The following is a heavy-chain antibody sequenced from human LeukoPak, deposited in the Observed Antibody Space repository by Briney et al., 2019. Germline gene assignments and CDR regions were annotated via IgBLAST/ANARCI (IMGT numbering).Heavy chain of an antibody. Sequence: QTGGSLRLSCAASGFTFSNYAMHWVRQAPGKGLEWVAVISYDGKKKFYADSVQGRFTISRDNSKNSVYLQMKSLRAEDAALYYCVREDDLGEHPVFDYWGQGALVTVSS. V-gene: IGHV3-30*04. CDR1: GFTFSNYA. CDR2: ISYDGKKK. D-gene: IGHD4-17*01. J-gene: IGHJ4*02. CDR3: VREDDLGEHPVFDY.